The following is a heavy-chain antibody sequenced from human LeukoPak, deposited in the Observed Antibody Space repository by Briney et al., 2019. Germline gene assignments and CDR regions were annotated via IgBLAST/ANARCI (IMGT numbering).Heavy chain of an antibody. Sequence: PGGSLRLSCAASGFTFDDYGMSWVRQAPGKGLEWVSGINWNGGSTGYADSVKGRFTISRDNAKNSLYLQMNSLRAEDTALYYCARDYYDSSGYYYPPPDYWGQGTLVTVSS. V-gene: IGHV3-20*04. D-gene: IGHD3-22*01. J-gene: IGHJ4*02. CDR2: INWNGGST. CDR1: GFTFDDYG. CDR3: ARDYYDSSGYYYPPPDY.